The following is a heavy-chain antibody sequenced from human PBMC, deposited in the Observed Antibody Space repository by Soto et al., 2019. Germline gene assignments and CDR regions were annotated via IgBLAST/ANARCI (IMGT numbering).Heavy chain of an antibody. CDR1: GYTFTSYA. D-gene: IGHD6-25*01. CDR3: ARDIGAGDY. J-gene: IGHJ4*02. V-gene: IGHV1-3*01. CDR2: INAGNGNT. Sequence: QVQLVQSGAEVKKPGASVKVSCKASGYTFTSYAMHWVRQAPGQRLEWMGWINAGNGNTKNSQKIQGRVTITGDTSATTAYMELSSLISEDTAVYYCARDIGAGDYWGQGTLVTVSS.